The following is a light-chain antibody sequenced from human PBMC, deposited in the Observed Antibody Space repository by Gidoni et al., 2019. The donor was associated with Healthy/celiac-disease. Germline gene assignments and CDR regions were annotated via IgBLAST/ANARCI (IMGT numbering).Light chain of an antibody. CDR1: TSLLHSNGYNY. Sequence: DIVMTQSPLSLPVTPGEPASISCRSSTSLLHSNGYNYLDWYLQKPGQSPQLLIYLGSNRASGVPDRFSGSGSGTDFTLKISRVEAEDVGVYYCMQALQTPNTFGQGTKLEIK. CDR3: MQALQTPNT. V-gene: IGKV2-28*01. CDR2: LGS. J-gene: IGKJ2*01.